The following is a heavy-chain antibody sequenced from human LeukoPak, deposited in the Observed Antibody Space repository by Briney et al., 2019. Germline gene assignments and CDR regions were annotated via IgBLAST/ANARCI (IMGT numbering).Heavy chain of an antibody. CDR2: IYTSGST. J-gene: IGHJ4*02. CDR1: GGSISSGLYY. Sequence: SETLSLTCTVSGGSISSGLYYWSWIRQPAGKGLEWIGRIYTSGSTNYNPSLKSRVTISLDTSKNQFSLKLSSVTAADTAVYYCAGYLGSGYYLDYYFDYWGQGTLVTVSS. V-gene: IGHV4-61*02. D-gene: IGHD3-22*01. CDR3: AGYLGSGYYLDYYFDY.